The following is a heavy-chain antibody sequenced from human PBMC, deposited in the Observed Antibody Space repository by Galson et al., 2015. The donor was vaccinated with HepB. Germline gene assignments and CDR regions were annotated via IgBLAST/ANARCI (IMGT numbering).Heavy chain of an antibody. J-gene: IGHJ2*01. CDR3: ARDQRSWYFEL. CDR2: VWHDGGSK. Sequence: SLRLSCAASGFIFSDFGMHWVRQAPGKGLEWVAVVWHDGGSKYYADSVKGRFTMSRDNSKNTMYMQMNSLRAEDTAVYYCARDQRSWYFELWGRGTVVTVSS. V-gene: IGHV3-33*01. CDR1: GFIFSDFG.